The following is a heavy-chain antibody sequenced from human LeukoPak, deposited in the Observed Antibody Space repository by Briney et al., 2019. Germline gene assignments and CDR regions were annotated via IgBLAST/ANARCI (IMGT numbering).Heavy chain of an antibody. J-gene: IGHJ4*02. Sequence: PSETLSLTCIVSGGSINSGAYFWSWIRQHPGKGLEWIGYIYYSGSTYYNPSLKSRVTISVDTSKNQFSLKLSSVTAADTAVYYCARDHDRQSSGYYPFGYWGQGTLVTVSS. D-gene: IGHD3-22*01. V-gene: IGHV4-31*03. CDR3: ARDHDRQSSGYYPFGY. CDR1: GGSINSGAYF. CDR2: IYYSGST.